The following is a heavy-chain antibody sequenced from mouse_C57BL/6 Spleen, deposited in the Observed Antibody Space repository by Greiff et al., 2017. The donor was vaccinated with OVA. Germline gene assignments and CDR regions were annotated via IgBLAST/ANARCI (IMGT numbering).Heavy chain of an antibody. CDR1: GIDFSRYW. V-gene: IGHV4-1*01. CDR2: INPDSSTI. Sequence: EVKLLQSGGGLVQPGGSLKLSCAASGIDFSRYWMSWVRRAPGKGLEWIGEINPDSSTINYAPSLKDKFIISRDNAKNTLYLQMSKVRSEDTALYYCASRPILRPYFDYWGQGTTLTVSS. D-gene: IGHD1-2*01. J-gene: IGHJ2*01. CDR3: ASRPILRPYFDY.